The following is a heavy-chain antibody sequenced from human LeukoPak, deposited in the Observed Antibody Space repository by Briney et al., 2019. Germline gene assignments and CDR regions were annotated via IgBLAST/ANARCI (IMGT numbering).Heavy chain of an antibody. CDR2: IIPIFGTA. CDR3: ARDREIAASHYMDV. Sequence: ASVKVSCKASGGTFSSYAISWVRQAPGQGLEWMGGIIPIFGTANYAQKFQGRVTITADESTSTAYMELSRLRSEDTAVYYCARDREIAASHYMDVWGKGTTVTVSS. CDR1: GGTFSSYA. J-gene: IGHJ6*03. D-gene: IGHD6-6*01. V-gene: IGHV1-69*13.